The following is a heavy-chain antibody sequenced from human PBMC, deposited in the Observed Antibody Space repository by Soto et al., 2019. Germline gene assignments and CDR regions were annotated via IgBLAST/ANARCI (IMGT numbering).Heavy chain of an antibody. V-gene: IGHV4-4*02. J-gene: IGHJ4*02. CDR2: IYHSGST. D-gene: IGHD6-19*01. Sequence: KPSETLSLTCAVSGGSISSSNWWSWVRQPPGKGLEWIGEIYHSGSTNYNPSLKSRVTISVDKSKNQFSLKLSSVTAADTAVYYCARYSSGWSTFRSFDYWGQGTLVTVSS. CDR3: ARYSSGWSTFRSFDY. CDR1: GGSISSSNW.